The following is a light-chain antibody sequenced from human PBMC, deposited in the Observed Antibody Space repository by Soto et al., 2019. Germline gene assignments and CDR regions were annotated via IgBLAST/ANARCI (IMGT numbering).Light chain of an antibody. Sequence: DIVMTQSPDSLAVSLGERATINCKSSQSVLYSSNNRDSLAWYQQKPGLPPKLLIYWASIRASGVPDRFSGGGSETDFTLTISRLPAEDVAVYYCQQYYSTMYTFGQGTKLEIK. CDR1: QSVLYSSNNRDS. J-gene: IGKJ2*01. CDR3: QQYYSTMYT. CDR2: WAS. V-gene: IGKV4-1*01.